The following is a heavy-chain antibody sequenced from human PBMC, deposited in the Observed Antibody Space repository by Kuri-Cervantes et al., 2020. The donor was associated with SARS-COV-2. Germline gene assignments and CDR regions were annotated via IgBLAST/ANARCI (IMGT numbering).Heavy chain of an antibody. Sequence: GGSRRLSCAASGFTFNNYAMHWVRQTPGEGLEWVAVISYDGSNKYYADSVKGRFTISRDNSKNTLYLQMNSLRAEDTAVYYCAKDRHGSGWIYNYYYYGMDVWGQGTTVTVSS. CDR2: ISYDGSNK. CDR3: AKDRHGSGWIYNYYYYGMDV. V-gene: IGHV3-30*18. J-gene: IGHJ6*02. CDR1: GFTFNNYA. D-gene: IGHD6-19*01.